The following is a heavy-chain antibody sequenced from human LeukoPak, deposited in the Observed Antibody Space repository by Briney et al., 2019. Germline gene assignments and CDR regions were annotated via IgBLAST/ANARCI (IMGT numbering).Heavy chain of an antibody. CDR1: GFTFSSYG. V-gene: IGHV3-30*18. J-gene: IGHJ2*01. D-gene: IGHD5-12*01. CDR3: AEDLGSGYDSTVHIYL. Sequence: GRSLRLSCAASGFTFSSYGMHWVRQAPGKGLQWVTIISHDGGYKYYADSVKGRFTISRDNSKNTLYLQMSSLRTEDTAVYYCAEDLGSGYDSTVHIYLWGRGTLVTVSS. CDR2: ISHDGGYK.